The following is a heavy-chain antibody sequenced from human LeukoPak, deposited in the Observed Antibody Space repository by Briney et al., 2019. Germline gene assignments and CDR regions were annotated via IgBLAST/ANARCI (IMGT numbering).Heavy chain of an antibody. V-gene: IGHV3-48*01. CDR3: ARGYGSTSFY. Sequence: GGSLRLSCAASGFNFSAYNMNWVRQAPGKGLEWVSYISTSGRAIYYADSVKGRFTISRDNAKNSLYMQMNGLRAEDTAVYYCARGYGSTSFYWGQGTLVTVSS. D-gene: IGHD5-18*01. J-gene: IGHJ4*02. CDR1: GFNFSAYN. CDR2: ISTSGRAI.